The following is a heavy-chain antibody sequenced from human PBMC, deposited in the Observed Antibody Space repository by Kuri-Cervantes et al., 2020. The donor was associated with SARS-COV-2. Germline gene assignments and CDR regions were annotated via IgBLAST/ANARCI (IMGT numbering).Heavy chain of an antibody. CDR2: ISSSSSYI. Sequence: CAASGFTFSSYSMNWVRQAPGKGLEWVSSISSSSSYIYYADSVKGRFTISRDNAKNSLYLQMNSLRAEDTAVYYCARDSPDSSSWYYYYYGMDVWGQGTTVTVSS. CDR3: ARDSPDSSSWYYYYYGMDV. V-gene: IGHV3-21*01. CDR1: GFTFSSYS. J-gene: IGHJ6*02. D-gene: IGHD6-13*01.